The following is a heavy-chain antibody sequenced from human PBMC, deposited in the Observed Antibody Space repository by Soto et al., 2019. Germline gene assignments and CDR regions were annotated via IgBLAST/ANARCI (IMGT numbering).Heavy chain of an antibody. Sequence: VSLRLSCAASGFTFSSYSMNWVRQAPGKGLEWVSSISSSSSYIYYADSVKGRFTISRDNAKNSLYLQMNSLRAEDTAVYYCARAGRGGDGFKPYDYWGQGTLVTVSS. CDR3: ARAGRGGDGFKPYDY. CDR1: GFTFSSYS. CDR2: ISSSSSYI. D-gene: IGHD2-21*01. V-gene: IGHV3-21*01. J-gene: IGHJ4*02.